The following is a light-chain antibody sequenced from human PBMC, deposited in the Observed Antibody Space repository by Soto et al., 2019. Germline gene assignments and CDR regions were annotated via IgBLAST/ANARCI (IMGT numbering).Light chain of an antibody. Sequence: DIQMTQSPSTLSASLGDRVTITCRASQSISDYLAWYQQNPGKAPNLLIYDASSLESGVPSRFSGSGSGTDFTLTISNLQPDDFATYYCQQYDSLPYTFGQGTKLEIK. J-gene: IGKJ2*01. CDR1: QSISDY. V-gene: IGKV1-5*01. CDR3: QQYDSLPYT. CDR2: DAS.